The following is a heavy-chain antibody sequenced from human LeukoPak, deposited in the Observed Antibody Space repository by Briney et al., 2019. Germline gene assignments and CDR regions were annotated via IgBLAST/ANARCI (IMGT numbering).Heavy chain of an antibody. V-gene: IGHV1-69*06. J-gene: IGHJ6*04. Sequence: SVKVSCKASGGTFSSYAISWVRQAPGQGLERMGGIIPIFGTANYAQKFQGRVTITADKSTSTAYMELSSLRSEDTAVYYCARGGEEYCSGGSCYSAGLYGMDVWGKGTTVTVSS. CDR3: ARGGEEYCSGGSCYSAGLYGMDV. CDR2: IIPIFGTA. CDR1: GGTFSSYA. D-gene: IGHD2-15*01.